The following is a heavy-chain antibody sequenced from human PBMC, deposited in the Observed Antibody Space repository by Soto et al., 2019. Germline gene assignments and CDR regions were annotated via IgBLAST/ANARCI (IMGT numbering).Heavy chain of an antibody. J-gene: IGHJ4*02. Sequence: SETLSLTCSVSGGSVSSVNDYWSCIRQPPGKGLEWIGYIYHSGITNYNPSLKSRVTISLDTSKNQCSLTLTSVTAADTAVYYCARLDLTYYFDYWGQGTPVTVSS. D-gene: IGHD3-16*01. V-gene: IGHV4-61*01. CDR1: GGSVSSVNDY. CDR3: ARLDLTYYFDY. CDR2: IYHSGIT.